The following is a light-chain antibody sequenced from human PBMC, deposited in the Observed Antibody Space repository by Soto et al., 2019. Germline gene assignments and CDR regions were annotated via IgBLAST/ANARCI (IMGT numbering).Light chain of an antibody. CDR3: HSYDSSLSGWV. CDR2: GNS. Sequence: QSVLTQPPSVSGAPGQRVTISCTGSSSNIGAGYDVHWYQQLPGTAPKLLIYGNSNRPSGVPDRFSGSKSGTSASLAITGFQAEDEADYYCHSYDSSLSGWVFGGGTKLTVL. J-gene: IGLJ3*02. CDR1: SSNIGAGYD. V-gene: IGLV1-40*01.